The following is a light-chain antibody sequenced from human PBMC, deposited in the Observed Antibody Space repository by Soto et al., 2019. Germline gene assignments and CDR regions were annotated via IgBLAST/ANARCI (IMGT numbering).Light chain of an antibody. CDR1: SSNIGNNA. J-gene: IGLJ1*01. V-gene: IGLV1-36*01. CDR2: YDD. CDR3: AEWDDSLNGQV. Sequence: QSVLTQPPSVSEAPRQRVTISCSGSSSNIGNNAVNWYQQLPGKAPKLLIYYDDLLPSGVSDRFSDSKSGTSASLAISGLQSEDEADYYCAEWDDSLNGQVFGTGTKVTVL.